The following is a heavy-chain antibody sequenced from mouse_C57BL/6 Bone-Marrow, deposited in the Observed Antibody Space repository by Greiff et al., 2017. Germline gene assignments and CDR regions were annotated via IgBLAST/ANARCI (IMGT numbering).Heavy chain of an antibody. CDR2: IHPNSGST. V-gene: IGHV1-64*01. CDR1: GYTFTSYW. CDR3: ARWQLRLRRYYFDY. Sequence: QVQLQQPGAELVKPGASVKLSCKASGYTFTSYWMHWVKQRPGQGLEWIGMIHPNSGSTNYNEKFKSKATLTVDKSSSTAYMQLSSLTSENSAVYDCARWQLRLRRYYFDYWGQGTTLTVSS. J-gene: IGHJ2*01. D-gene: IGHD3-2*02.